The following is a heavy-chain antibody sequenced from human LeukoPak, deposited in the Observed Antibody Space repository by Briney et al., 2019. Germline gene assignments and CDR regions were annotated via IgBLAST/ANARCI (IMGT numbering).Heavy chain of an antibody. D-gene: IGHD3-3*01. CDR3: ASYEDAFDI. V-gene: IGHV3-30-3*01. CDR2: ISYDGSNK. Sequence: GRSLRLSCAASGFTFSSYAMHWVRQAPGKGLEWVAVISYDGSNKYYADSVKGRFTISRDNSKNTLYLQMNSLRAEDTAVYYCASYEDAFDIWGQGTMVTVSS. J-gene: IGHJ3*02. CDR1: GFTFSSYA.